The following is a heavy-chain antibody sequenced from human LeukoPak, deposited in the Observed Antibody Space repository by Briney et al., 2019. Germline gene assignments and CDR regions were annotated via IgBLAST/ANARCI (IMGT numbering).Heavy chain of an antibody. J-gene: IGHJ4*02. Sequence: SETLSLTCTVSGGSINNYYWRWLRQPPGKGLEWVGYIYYSGSTNYNPSLKSRVTISVDTSKNQFSLKLNSVTAADTAVYYCARVWSSSGWAFDYWGQGTLVTVSS. CDR2: IYYSGST. V-gene: IGHV4-59*01. CDR1: GGSINNYY. D-gene: IGHD6-19*01. CDR3: ARVWSSSGWAFDY.